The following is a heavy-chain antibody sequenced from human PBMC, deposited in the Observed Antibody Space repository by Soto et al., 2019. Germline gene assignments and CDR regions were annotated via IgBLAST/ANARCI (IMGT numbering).Heavy chain of an antibody. J-gene: IGHJ4*02. CDR2: IYYTGST. Sequence: SETLSLTCTVSGDSMSGYYWTWFRQPPGKGLEWVGYIYYTGSTQYNPSLKSRVTVSVDTSKNQFSLILSSVTAADTAVYYCARITRSPNSGYFDYWGQGALVTVSS. CDR3: ARITRSPNSGYFDY. V-gene: IGHV4-59*01. CDR1: GDSMSGYY. D-gene: IGHD7-27*01.